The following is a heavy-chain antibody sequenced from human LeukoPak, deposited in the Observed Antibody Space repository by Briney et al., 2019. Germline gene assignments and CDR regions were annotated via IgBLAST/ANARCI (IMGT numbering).Heavy chain of an antibody. V-gene: IGHV4-59*01. CDR3: ARDVGGGWLQS. CDR1: GGSINNDY. D-gene: IGHD5-24*01. J-gene: IGHJ4*02. Sequence: SETLSLTCTVSGGSINNDYWSWIRKPPGNGLEWVGFMYYSGSTNYNPSLKSRDTISVDTSKYQFSLSLSSVTDADTAVYYCARDVGGGWLQSWGQGTLVTVSS. CDR2: MYYSGST.